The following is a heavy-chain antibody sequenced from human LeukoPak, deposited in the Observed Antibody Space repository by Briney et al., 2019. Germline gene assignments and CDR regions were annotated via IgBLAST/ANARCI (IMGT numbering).Heavy chain of an antibody. CDR1: GFIVNSYA. J-gene: IGHJ5*02. V-gene: IGHV3-66*02. CDR3: ARDRAEGKTWVEFDP. Sequence: GGSLRLSCAASGFIVNSYAMSWVRQAPGKGLAWVSLIYSDGVTQYADSVKGRSTISRDNSKNTLYLQMNSLRDEDTAVYFCARDRAEGKTWVEFDPWGQGTLVTVSS. CDR2: IYSDGVT.